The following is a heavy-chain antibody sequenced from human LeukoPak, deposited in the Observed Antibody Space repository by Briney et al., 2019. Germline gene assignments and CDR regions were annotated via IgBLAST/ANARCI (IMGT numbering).Heavy chain of an antibody. CDR2: ISSSSSTI. J-gene: IGHJ3*02. CDR3: AREGCSSTSCSTGAFDI. Sequence: GGSPRLSCAASGFTFSSYSMNWVRQAPGKGLEWVSYISSSSSTIYYADSVKGRFTISRDNAKNALYLQMNSLRAEDTAVYYCAREGCSSTSCSTGAFDIWGQGTMVTVSS. V-gene: IGHV3-48*04. CDR1: GFTFSSYS. D-gene: IGHD2-2*02.